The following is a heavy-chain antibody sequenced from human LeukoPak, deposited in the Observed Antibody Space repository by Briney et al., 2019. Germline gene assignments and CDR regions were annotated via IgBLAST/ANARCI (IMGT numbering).Heavy chain of an antibody. D-gene: IGHD3-22*01. CDR1: GGFFSGYY. CDR3: ARGRQGRITMIVGYWYFDL. J-gene: IGHJ2*01. CDR2: INHSGST. V-gene: IGHV4-34*01. Sequence: SETLSLTCAVYGGFFSGYYWSWIRQPPGKGLEWIGEINHSGSTNYNPSLKSRVTISVDTSKNQFSLKLSSVTAADTAVYYCARGRQGRITMIVGYWYFDLWGRGTLVTVSS.